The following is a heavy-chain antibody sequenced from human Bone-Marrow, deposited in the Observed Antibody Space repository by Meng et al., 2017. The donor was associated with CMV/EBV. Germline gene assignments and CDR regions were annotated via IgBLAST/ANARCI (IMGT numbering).Heavy chain of an antibody. CDR3: ARIHGYRYGPNYGMDV. CDR2: IDWDDDK. Sequence: GPTLVKPTQTLTLTCTFSGISLSTSGMCVSWVRQPPGKALEWLALIDWDDDKYYSTSLKTRLTISKDTSKNQVVLTMTNMDPVDTDTYYCARIHGYRYGPNYGMDVWSQGTTVTVYS. V-gene: IGHV2-70*20. CDR1: GISLSTSGMC. D-gene: IGHD5-18*01. J-gene: IGHJ6*02.